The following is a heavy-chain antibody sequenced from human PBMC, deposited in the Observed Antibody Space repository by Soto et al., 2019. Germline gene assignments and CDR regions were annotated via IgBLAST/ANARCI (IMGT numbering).Heavy chain of an antibody. CDR1: GGTFSSYT. CDR2: IIPILGIA. V-gene: IGHV1-69*08. CDR3: AREAYCGGECYPYYFDY. Sequence: QVQLVQSGAEVKKPGSSVKVSCKASGGTFSSYTISWVRQAPGQGLEWMGRIIPILGIANYAQKFQGRVTITADKSTSTAYMERSSLSSEDTAVYYCAREAYCGGECYPYYFDYWGQGTLVTVSS. D-gene: IGHD2-21*01. J-gene: IGHJ4*02.